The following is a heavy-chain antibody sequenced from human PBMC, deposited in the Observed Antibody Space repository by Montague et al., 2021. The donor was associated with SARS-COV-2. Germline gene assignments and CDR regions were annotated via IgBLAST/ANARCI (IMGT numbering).Heavy chain of an antibody. D-gene: IGHD2-15*01. V-gene: IGHV3-23*01. CDR1: VFTFSSYA. CDR2: ISGSGGDT. CDR3: AKTEAGYCSGGSCVVDY. Sequence: SVRLSCLASVFTFSSYAMSWVRQAPGKGLEWVSVISGSGGDTYYXDSVKGRFTISRDNFKNTQYLQMNSLRAEDAAVYYCAKTEAGYCSGGSCVVDYWGQGTLVIVSS. J-gene: IGHJ4*02.